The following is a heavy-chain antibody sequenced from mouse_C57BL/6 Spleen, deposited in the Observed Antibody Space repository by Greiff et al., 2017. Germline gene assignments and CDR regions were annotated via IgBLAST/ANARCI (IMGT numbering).Heavy chain of an antibody. CDR2: INPGSGGT. J-gene: IGHJ2*01. CDR3: ARKGYDGDFDY. D-gene: IGHD2-2*01. CDR1: GYAFTNYL. V-gene: IGHV1-54*01. Sequence: VQLQQSGAELVRPGTSVKVSCKASGYAFTNYLIEWVKQRSGQGLEWIGVINPGSGGTNYNEKFKGKATLTADKSSSTAYMQLSSLTSEDSAVYFCARKGYDGDFDYWGQGTTLTVSS.